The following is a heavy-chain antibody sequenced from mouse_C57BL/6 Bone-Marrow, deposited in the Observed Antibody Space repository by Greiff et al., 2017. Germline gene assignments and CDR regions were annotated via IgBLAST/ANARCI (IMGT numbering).Heavy chain of an antibody. CDR3: TRSLIYYGTNY. V-gene: IGHV14-2*01. CDR2: IDPEDGET. D-gene: IGHD1-1*01. J-gene: IGHJ2*01. Sequence: VQLQQSGAELVKPGASVKLSCTASGFNIKDYYIHWVKQRTEQGLEWIGRIDPEDGETKYAPKFQDKATITADTSSNTAYLQLSSLTSADTAVYYCTRSLIYYGTNYWVQGTTLTGSS. CDR1: GFNIKDYY.